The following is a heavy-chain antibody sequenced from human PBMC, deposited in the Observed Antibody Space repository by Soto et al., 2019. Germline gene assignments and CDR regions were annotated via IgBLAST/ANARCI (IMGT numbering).Heavy chain of an antibody. V-gene: IGHV1-69*02. CDR3: ATFYGGDCTTTTCYGDFDY. CDR1: GGIFNRYS. Sequence: QVQLVQSGAEVKKPGSSVKVSCKASGGIFNRYSVSWVRQAPGQGLEWMGRMIPLFGITNYAQKFQGRVMITADKSTNTAYMEVNGLRSEDTALYYCATFYGGDCTTTTCYGDFDYWGQGTLVTVTS. J-gene: IGHJ4*02. D-gene: IGHD2-2*01. CDR2: MIPLFGIT.